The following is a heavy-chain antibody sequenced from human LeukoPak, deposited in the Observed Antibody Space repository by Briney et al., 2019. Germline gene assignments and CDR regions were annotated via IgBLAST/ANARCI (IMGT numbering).Heavy chain of an antibody. Sequence: GGSLGLSCVASGFSFRNYAIHWVRQAPGKGLEYVSVINTDGRITYYADSVKGRFTISRDNSKNTVYLQVGSLRGEDMAVYYCTRDGGSFCDFDYWGQGALVTVSS. CDR2: INTDGRIT. V-gene: IGHV3-64*02. CDR1: GFSFRNYA. J-gene: IGHJ4*02. D-gene: IGHD1-26*01. CDR3: TRDGGSFCDFDY.